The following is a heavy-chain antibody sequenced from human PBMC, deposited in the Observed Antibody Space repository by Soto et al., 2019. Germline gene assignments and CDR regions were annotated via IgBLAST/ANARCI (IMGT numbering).Heavy chain of an antibody. Sequence: LRLSCVASGFAFDAYWMHWVRQVPGEGPVWVSRIDYDGTTTTYADSVKGRFTISRDNAKNTLYHQMNSLRAEDTGVYYCTRGPRPSSAGTGAYWGQGTLVTVSS. V-gene: IGHV3-74*01. CDR3: TRGPRPSSAGTGAY. CDR1: GFAFDAYW. CDR2: IDYDGTTT. J-gene: IGHJ4*02. D-gene: IGHD6-13*01.